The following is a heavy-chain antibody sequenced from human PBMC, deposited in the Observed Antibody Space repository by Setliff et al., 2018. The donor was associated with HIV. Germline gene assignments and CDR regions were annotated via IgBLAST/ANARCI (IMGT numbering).Heavy chain of an antibody. CDR1: GFTFSSYA. V-gene: IGHV3-23*01. Sequence: PGGSLRLSCAASGFTFSSYALSWVRQAPGKGLEWVSAISGSSAGIYYAESVKGRFTISRDNSKNTLYLQMNSLRTEDTALYCSGGSCYSVGPNDVFDIWGQGTMVTVSS. CDR2: ISGSSAGI. CDR3: GGSCYSVGPNDVFDI. D-gene: IGHD2-15*01. J-gene: IGHJ3*02.